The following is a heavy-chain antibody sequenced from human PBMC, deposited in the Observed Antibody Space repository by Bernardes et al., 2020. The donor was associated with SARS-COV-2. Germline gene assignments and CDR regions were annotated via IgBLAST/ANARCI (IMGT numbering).Heavy chain of an antibody. CDR3: AKEYCSSTSCYMGSYYFYYGMDV. Sequence: GSSLRVSCAASGFSFSDYGMHWVRQAPGKGLEWAAAISYDGSNKFYADSVKGRFTISRDNSKNTLYLELYSLRAEDTAVYYCAKEYCSSTSCYMGSYYFYYGMDVWGQGTPVTVSS. CDR2: ISYDGSNK. J-gene: IGHJ6*02. CDR1: GFSFSDYG. V-gene: IGHV3-30*18. D-gene: IGHD2-2*02.